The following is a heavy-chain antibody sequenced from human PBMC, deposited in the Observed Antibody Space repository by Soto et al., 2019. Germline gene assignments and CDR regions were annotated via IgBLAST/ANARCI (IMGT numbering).Heavy chain of an antibody. Sequence: QVQLQQWGAGLLKPSETLSLTCAVYSGSFSGYYWSWIRQPPGKGLEWIGEINHSGSTNYHPSLKSRVTISVDTSKNQFSLKLSSVTAADTAVYYCARDGYSSSWYRVHYFDYWGQGTLVTVSS. J-gene: IGHJ4*02. CDR1: SGSFSGYY. V-gene: IGHV4-34*01. D-gene: IGHD6-13*01. CDR3: ARDGYSSSWYRVHYFDY. CDR2: INHSGST.